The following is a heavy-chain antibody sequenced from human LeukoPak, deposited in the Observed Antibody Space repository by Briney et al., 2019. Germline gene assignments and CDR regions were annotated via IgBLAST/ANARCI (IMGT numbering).Heavy chain of an antibody. CDR1: SYTFTSYG. CDR3: ARYYDILTGYRPGYYGMDV. Sequence: ASVKVSCKASSYTFTSYGISWVRQAPGQGLEWMGWISAYNGNTNYAQKLQGRVTMTTDTSTSTAYMELRSLRSDDTAVYYCARYYDILTGYRPGYYGMDVWGQGTTVTVSS. D-gene: IGHD3-9*01. V-gene: IGHV1-18*01. J-gene: IGHJ6*02. CDR2: ISAYNGNT.